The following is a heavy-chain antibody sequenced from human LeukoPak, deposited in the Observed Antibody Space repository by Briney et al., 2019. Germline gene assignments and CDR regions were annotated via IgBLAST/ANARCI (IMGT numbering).Heavy chain of an antibody. CDR2: VKSDGKT. D-gene: IGHD3-22*01. J-gene: IGHJ1*01. Sequence: GGSLRPSCAASGFTFSSCWMHWVRQAPGKGLVWVSRVKSDGKTNYADSVKGRFTISRDNAKNTVSLQMNSLRAEDTGVYYCARAPSEIGGYYPEYFRHWGQGTLVTVSS. CDR1: GFTFSSCW. CDR3: ARAPSEIGGYYPEYFRH. V-gene: IGHV3-74*01.